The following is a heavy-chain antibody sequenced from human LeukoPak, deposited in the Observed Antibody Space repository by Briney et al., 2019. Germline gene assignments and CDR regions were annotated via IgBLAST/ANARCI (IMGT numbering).Heavy chain of an antibody. D-gene: IGHD3-10*01. Sequence: SETLSLTCTVSGGSISSHYWSWIRQPPGKGLEWIGYIYYSGSTNYNPSLKSRVTISVDTSKNQFSLKLSSVTAADTAVYYCASTLVRGVIKDYWGQGTLVTVSS. CDR1: GGSISSHY. J-gene: IGHJ4*02. CDR2: IYYSGST. V-gene: IGHV4-59*08. CDR3: ASTLVRGVIKDY.